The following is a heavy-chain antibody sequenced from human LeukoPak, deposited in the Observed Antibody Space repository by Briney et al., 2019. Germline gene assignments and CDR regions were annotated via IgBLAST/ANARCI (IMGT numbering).Heavy chain of an antibody. Sequence: ASVKVSCKASGYTFTSYYMHWVRQAPGQGLEWMGIINPSGGSTSYAQKFQGRVTMTRDMSTSTVYMELSGLRSEDTAVYYCARKRGPYYGSGSYSIGYWGQGTLVTVSS. CDR3: ARKRGPYYGSGSYSIGY. V-gene: IGHV1-46*01. CDR1: GYTFTSYY. J-gene: IGHJ4*02. D-gene: IGHD3-10*01. CDR2: INPSGGST.